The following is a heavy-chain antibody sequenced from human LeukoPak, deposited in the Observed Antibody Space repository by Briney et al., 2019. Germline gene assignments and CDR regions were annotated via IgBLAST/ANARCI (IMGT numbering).Heavy chain of an antibody. J-gene: IGHJ3*02. Sequence: SETLSLTCTVSGGSISSYYWSWIRQPPGKGLEWIGYIYYSGSTNYNPSLKSRVTISVDTSKNQFSLELSSVTAADTAVYYCARVGIADAFDIWGQGTMVTVSS. CDR2: IYYSGST. V-gene: IGHV4-59*01. D-gene: IGHD6-13*01. CDR3: ARVGIADAFDI. CDR1: GGSISSYY.